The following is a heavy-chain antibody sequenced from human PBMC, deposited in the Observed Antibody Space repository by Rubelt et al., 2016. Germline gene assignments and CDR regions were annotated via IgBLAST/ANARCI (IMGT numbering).Heavy chain of an antibody. CDR2: VSHSGST. Sequence: QVQLQQWGAGLLKPSETLSLTCTVYGGSFNAYYWSWIRQAPGEGLEWIGEVSHSGSTNYNPSLKSRATISIDTSKNQFSLNLRSRTADDTAVYYCARRQWVWYFDLWGRGTLVTVSS. CDR3: ARRQWVWYFDL. CDR1: GGSFNAYY. J-gene: IGHJ2*01. V-gene: IGHV4-34*01. D-gene: IGHD2-8*01.